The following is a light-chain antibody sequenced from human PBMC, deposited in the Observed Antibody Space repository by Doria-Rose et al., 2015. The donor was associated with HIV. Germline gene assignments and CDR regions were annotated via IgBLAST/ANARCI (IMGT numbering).Light chain of an antibody. CDR2: WAS. V-gene: IGKV4-1*01. CDR1: QSVLYSSNNKNY. CDR3: QQYYSTPYT. J-gene: IGKJ2*01. Sequence: LAVSLGERATINCKSSQSVLYSSNNKNYLTWYQQKPGQPPKLLIYWASSRESGVPDRFSGSGSGTDFTLTISSLQAEDVAVYYCQQYYSTPYTFGQGTKLEIK.